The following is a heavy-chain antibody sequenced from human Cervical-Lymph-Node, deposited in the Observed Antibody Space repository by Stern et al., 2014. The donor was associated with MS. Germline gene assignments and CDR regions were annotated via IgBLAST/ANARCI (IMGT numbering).Heavy chain of an antibody. CDR1: GGTFSDNA. J-gene: IGHJ5*01. V-gene: IGHV1-69*01. CDR3: ARGAYCGGDCYWGWFDS. Sequence: QVQLVQSGAEVKKPGSSVKVSCKVSGGTFSDNAFSWVRQAPGQGLEWMGGIIPIFGAADVAQNFQGRVTITADESTSTVYMEMSSLRSEDTAVYHCARGAYCGGDCYWGWFDSWGQGTLVTVSS. D-gene: IGHD2-21*02. CDR2: IIPIFGAA.